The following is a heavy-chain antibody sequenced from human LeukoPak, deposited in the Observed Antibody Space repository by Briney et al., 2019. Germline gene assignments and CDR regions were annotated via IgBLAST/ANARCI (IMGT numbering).Heavy chain of an antibody. CDR2: INPSGGST. V-gene: IGHV1-46*01. D-gene: IGHD2-2*01. CDR3: AGANSSTWIYFDF. Sequence: ASVKVSCKASGYTFTSYYMHWVRQAPGQGLEWMGIINPSGGSTSYAQKFQGRVTVTRDTSISTAYMELSRLRSDDTAVYYCAGANSSTWIYFDFWGQGTLVTVSS. J-gene: IGHJ4*02. CDR1: GYTFTSYY.